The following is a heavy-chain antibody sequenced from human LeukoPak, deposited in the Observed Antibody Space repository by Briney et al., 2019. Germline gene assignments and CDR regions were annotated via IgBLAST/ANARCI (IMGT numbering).Heavy chain of an antibody. CDR2: INPSGGST. CDR1: GYTFTSYY. D-gene: IGHD3-22*01. Sequence: ASVKVSCKASGYTFTSYYMHWVRQAPGQGLEWMGIINPSGGSTNYAQKLQGRVTMTTDTSTSTAYMELRSLRSDDTAVYYCARDDYYDTTNHYYYYGMDVWGQGTTVTVSS. CDR3: ARDDYYDTTNHYYYYGMDV. J-gene: IGHJ6*02. V-gene: IGHV1-46*01.